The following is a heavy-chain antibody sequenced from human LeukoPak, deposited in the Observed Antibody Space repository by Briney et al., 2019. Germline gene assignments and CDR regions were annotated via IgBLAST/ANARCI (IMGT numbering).Heavy chain of an antibody. CDR2: ITSDGYTT. Sequence: PGGSLRLSCAASGFSFSNHWMHWVRQVPGEGLVWVSRITSDGYTTNYADSVKGRFTISRDNSKNTLYLQMNSLRAEDTAVYYCAKYGSYYYYMDVWGKGTTVTVSS. CDR1: GFSFSNHW. J-gene: IGHJ6*03. V-gene: IGHV3-74*01. CDR3: AKYGSYYYYMDV. D-gene: IGHD3-10*01.